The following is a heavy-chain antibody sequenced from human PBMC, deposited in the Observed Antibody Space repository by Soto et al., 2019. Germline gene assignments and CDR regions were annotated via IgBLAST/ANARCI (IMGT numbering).Heavy chain of an antibody. V-gene: IGHV1-2*02. CDR2: INPNSGGT. Sequence: ASVKVSCKASGYTFTGYYVHWVRQAPGQGLEWMGWINPNSGGTNYVQKFQGRVTMTRDTSISTAYKELSRLRYDDTAVYYCARGARTSTASQDWFDPWGQGTLVTVSS. CDR3: ARGARTSTASQDWFDP. D-gene: IGHD4-17*01. CDR1: GYTFTGYY. J-gene: IGHJ5*02.